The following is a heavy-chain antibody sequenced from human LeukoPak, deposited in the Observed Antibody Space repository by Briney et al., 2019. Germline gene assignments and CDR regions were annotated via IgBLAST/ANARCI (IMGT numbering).Heavy chain of an antibody. CDR3: TRDWRGYYYDY. D-gene: IGHD3-22*01. V-gene: IGHV3-49*04. CDR2: IRSKAYGGTT. Sequence: GGSLRLSCTASGFTLGDYALSWVRQAPGKGLEGVGFIRSKAYGGTTEYAASVKGRFTISRDDSKSIAYLQMNSLKTEDTAVYSCTRDWRGYYYDYWGQGTLVTVSS. J-gene: IGHJ4*02. CDR1: GFTLGDYA.